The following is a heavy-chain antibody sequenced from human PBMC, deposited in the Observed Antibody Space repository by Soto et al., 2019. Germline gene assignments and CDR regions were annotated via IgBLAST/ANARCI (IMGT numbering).Heavy chain of an antibody. CDR1: GLTLSHHW. CDR2: ISNDERNI. D-gene: IGHD6-25*01. Sequence: EVLLVESGGGLVQPGGSMRLACAASGLTLSHHWMHWVRQVPGKGLVWVAEISNDERNIRTSYADSVKGRFTVSRDDAKDTLYLQMNSLRGDDTAVYYCASLSAPDDFWGQGAQVTVSS. CDR3: ASLSAPDDF. J-gene: IGHJ4*02. V-gene: IGHV3-74*01.